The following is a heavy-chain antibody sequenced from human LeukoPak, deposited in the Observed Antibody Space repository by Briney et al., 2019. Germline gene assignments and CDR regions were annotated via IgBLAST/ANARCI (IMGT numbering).Heavy chain of an antibody. D-gene: IGHD3-22*01. Sequence: GASVKVPCKASGYTFTSYGISWVRQAPGQGLEWMGWISAYNGNTNYAQKLQGRVTMTTDTSTSTAYMELRSLRSDDTAVYYCARHRYYDSSGQLELDYWGQGTLVTVSS. CDR3: ARHRYYDSSGQLELDY. CDR1: GYTFTSYG. V-gene: IGHV1-18*01. CDR2: ISAYNGNT. J-gene: IGHJ4*02.